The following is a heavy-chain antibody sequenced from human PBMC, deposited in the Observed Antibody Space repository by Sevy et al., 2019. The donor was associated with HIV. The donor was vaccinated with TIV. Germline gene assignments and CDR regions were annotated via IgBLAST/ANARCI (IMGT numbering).Heavy chain of an antibody. CDR3: ARVVVVVVPAAIGRGFWFDP. V-gene: IGHV4-38-2*01. Sequence: SETLSLTCAVSGYSIGSGYYWGWIRQPPGKGLEWIGSIYHSGSTYYNPSLKSRVTISVDTSKNQFSLKLSSVTAADTAVYYCARVVVVVVPAAIGRGFWFDPWGQGTLVTVSS. CDR1: GYSIGSGYY. J-gene: IGHJ5*02. D-gene: IGHD2-2*02. CDR2: IYHSGST.